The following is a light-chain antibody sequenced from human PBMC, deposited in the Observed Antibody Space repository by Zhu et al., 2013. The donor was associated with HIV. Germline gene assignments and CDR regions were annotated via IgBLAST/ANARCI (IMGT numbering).Light chain of an antibody. V-gene: IGLV2-14*01. CDR3: SSYTTSGILV. CDR1: SSDVGGYNY. CDR2: EVS. Sequence: QSALTQPASVSGSPGQSITISCTGTSSDVGGYNYVSWYQQHPGKAPKLMIYEVSNRPSGVSNRFSGSKSGNTASLTISGLLAEDEADYYCSSYTTSGILVFATGTRVTVL. J-gene: IGLJ1*01.